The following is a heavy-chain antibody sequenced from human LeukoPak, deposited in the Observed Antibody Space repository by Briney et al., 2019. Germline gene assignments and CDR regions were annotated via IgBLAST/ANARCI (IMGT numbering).Heavy chain of an antibody. CDR3: ARDRGIYGDYYYYGMDV. V-gene: IGHV3-66*01. CDR1: GFTVSSNY. Sequence: GSLRLSCAASGFTVSSNYMSWVRQAPGKGLEWVSVIYSGGSTYYADSVKVRFTISRDNSKNTLYLQMNSLRAEDTAVYYCARDRGIYGDYYYYGMDVWGQGTTVTVSS. D-gene: IGHD4-17*01. CDR2: IYSGGST. J-gene: IGHJ6*02.